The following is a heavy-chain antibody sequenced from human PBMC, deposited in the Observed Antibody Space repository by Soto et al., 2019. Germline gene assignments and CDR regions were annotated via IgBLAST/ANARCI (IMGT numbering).Heavy chain of an antibody. V-gene: IGHV3-7*01. CDR2: IKEDGSDE. J-gene: IGHJ3*02. CDR3: ARPLGWRDAFDI. Sequence: EVQLVESGGVLVQPGGSLRLSCAASGFTFSNSWMTWVRQAPGKGLEWVANIKEDGSDEYYVDSVKGRFTISRDNAKNSLYLQMNSLRPEDTAVYYCARPLGWRDAFDIWGQGTMVTVSS. D-gene: IGHD6-19*01. CDR1: GFTFSNSW.